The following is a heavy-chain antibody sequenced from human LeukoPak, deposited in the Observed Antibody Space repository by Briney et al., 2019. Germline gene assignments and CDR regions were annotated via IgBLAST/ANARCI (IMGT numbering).Heavy chain of an antibody. CDR2: INHSGST. D-gene: IGHD6-13*01. Sequence: PSETLSLTCAVYGGSFSGYYWRWIRQPPGKGLEWIGEINHSGSTNYNPSLKSRVTISVDTSKNQFSLKLSSVTAADTAVYYCARGKRAAAGRGLSFDYWGQGTLVTVSS. CDR1: GGSFSGYY. J-gene: IGHJ4*02. V-gene: IGHV4-34*01. CDR3: ARGKRAAAGRGLSFDY.